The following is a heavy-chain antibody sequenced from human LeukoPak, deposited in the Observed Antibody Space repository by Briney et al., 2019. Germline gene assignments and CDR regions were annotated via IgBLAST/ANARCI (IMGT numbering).Heavy chain of an antibody. CDR2: IRYDGSNK. J-gene: IGHJ3*02. CDR1: GFTFSSYG. Sequence: GGSLRLSCAASGFTFSSYGMHWVRQGPGKGLEWVAFIRYDGSNKYYGDPVKGRFTISRDNSKNTLYLQMNSLRAEDTAVYYCARTGLRYFDWLLWAFDIWGQGTMVTVSS. CDR3: ARTGLRYFDWLLWAFDI. D-gene: IGHD3-9*01. V-gene: IGHV3-30*02.